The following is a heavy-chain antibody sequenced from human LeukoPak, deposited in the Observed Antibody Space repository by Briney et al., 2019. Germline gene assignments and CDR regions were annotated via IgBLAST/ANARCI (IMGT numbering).Heavy chain of an antibody. Sequence: GASVKVSCKASGGTFSSYAISWVRQAPGQGLEWMGRIIPILGIANYAQKFQGRVTITADKSTSTAYMELSSLRSEDTAVYYCARDGEGTVTFYFDYWGQGTLVTVSS. J-gene: IGHJ4*02. CDR1: GGTFSSYA. CDR3: ARDGEGTVTFYFDY. D-gene: IGHD4-17*01. CDR2: IIPILGIA. V-gene: IGHV1-69*04.